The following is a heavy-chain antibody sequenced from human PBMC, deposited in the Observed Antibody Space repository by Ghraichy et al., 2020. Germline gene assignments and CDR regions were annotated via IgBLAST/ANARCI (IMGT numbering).Heavy chain of an antibody. J-gene: IGHJ4*02. CDR1: GYTFTGYY. D-gene: IGHD3-9*01. V-gene: IGHV1-2*02. Sequence: ASVKVSCKASGYTFTGYYMHWVRQAPGQGLEWMGWINPNSGGTNYAQKFQGRVTITRDTSISTAYMELSRLRSDDTAVYYCARGNLLRYFDWLLEFDYWGQGTLVTVSS. CDR3: ARGNLLRYFDWLLEFDY. CDR2: INPNSGGT.